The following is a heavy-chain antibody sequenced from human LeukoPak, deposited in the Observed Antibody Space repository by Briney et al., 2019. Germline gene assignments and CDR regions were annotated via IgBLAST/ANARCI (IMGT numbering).Heavy chain of an antibody. Sequence: GGSLRLSCAASGVTLSSYAMSWVRQAPGEGLEWVSGMSGSSGFTQYADSVKGRFTLSRDNSKNTLYLQMNSLKAEDKAVYYCAKDRSGASGSYSCFDSWGLGSLVTVSS. CDR3: AKDRSGASGSYSCFDS. V-gene: IGHV3-23*01. CDR1: GVTLSSYA. CDR2: MSGSSGFT. D-gene: IGHD3-10*01. J-gene: IGHJ4*02.